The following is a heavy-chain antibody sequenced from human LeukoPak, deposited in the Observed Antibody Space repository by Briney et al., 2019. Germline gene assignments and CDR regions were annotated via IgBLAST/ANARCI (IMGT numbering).Heavy chain of an antibody. D-gene: IGHD3-3*01. V-gene: IGHV5-51*01. CDR1: GYSFTSYW. Sequence: GESLKISCKGSGYSFTSYWIGWVRQMPGKGLEWMGIIYPGDSDTRYSPSFEGQVTISADKSINIAYLHWSSLKASDTAMYYCARRFAVGGWNFDYWGQGTLVAVSS. CDR3: ARRFAVGGWNFDY. J-gene: IGHJ4*02. CDR2: IYPGDSDT.